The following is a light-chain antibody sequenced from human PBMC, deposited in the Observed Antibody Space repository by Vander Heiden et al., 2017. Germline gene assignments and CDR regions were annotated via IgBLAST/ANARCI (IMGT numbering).Light chain of an antibody. V-gene: IGKV1-39*01. CDR2: AAS. CDR3: QQSYSTLST. Sequence: DIQMTQSPSSLSASVGDRVTITCRASQSISSYLNWYQQKPGKAPKFVIYAASSLQSGVPSRFSGSGSGTDFTLTISSRQPEDFATYYCQQSYSTLSTFGQGTKLEIK. CDR1: QSISSY. J-gene: IGKJ2*01.